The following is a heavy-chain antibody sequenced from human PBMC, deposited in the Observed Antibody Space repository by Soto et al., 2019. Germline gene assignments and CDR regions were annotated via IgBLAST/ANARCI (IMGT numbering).Heavy chain of an antibody. J-gene: IGHJ5*02. D-gene: IGHD2-2*01. CDR2: INHIGST. CDR1: GGSLSGYY. V-gene: IGHV4-34*01. CDR3: ARAAPSSIVVVPARRRNWFDP. Sequence: SQTRSLTCSVYGGSLSGYYCRWHRQRPGKGLEWIGAINHIGSTNYNPSLKSRVTISIDTSKNQFSLKLSSVTAADTAVYYCARAAPSSIVVVPARRRNWFDPWGQGTLVTVSS.